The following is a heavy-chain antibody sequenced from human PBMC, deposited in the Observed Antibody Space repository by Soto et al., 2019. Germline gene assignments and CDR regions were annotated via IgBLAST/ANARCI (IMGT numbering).Heavy chain of an antibody. CDR3: ARGTIYSRILPFDY. J-gene: IGHJ4*02. D-gene: IGHD6-13*01. CDR1: GYTFTGYY. V-gene: IGHV1-2*02. CDR2: INPNSGGT. Sequence: ASVKVSCKASGYTFTGYYMHWVRQAPGQGLEWMGWINPNSGGTNYAQKFQGRVTMTRDTSISTAYMELSRLRSDDTAVYYCARGTIYSRILPFDYWGQGTLVTVSS.